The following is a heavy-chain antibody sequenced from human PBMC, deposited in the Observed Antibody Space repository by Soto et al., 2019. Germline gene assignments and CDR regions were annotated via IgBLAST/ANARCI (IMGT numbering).Heavy chain of an antibody. Sequence: GGSLRLSCAASGFTFSSYGMHWVRQAPGKGLEWVAVISCDGSNKYYADSVKGRFTISRDNPKNTLYLQMNSLRAEDTAVYYCAKVPNYGDYVSYFDYWGQGTLVTVSS. V-gene: IGHV3-30*18. CDR3: AKVPNYGDYVSYFDY. D-gene: IGHD4-17*01. CDR1: GFTFSSYG. CDR2: ISCDGSNK. J-gene: IGHJ4*02.